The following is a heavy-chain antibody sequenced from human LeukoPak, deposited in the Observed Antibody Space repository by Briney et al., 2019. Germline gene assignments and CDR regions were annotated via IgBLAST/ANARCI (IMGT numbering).Heavy chain of an antibody. D-gene: IGHD4-17*01. J-gene: IGHJ4*02. CDR2: ISSDSSYI. Sequence: GGSLRLSCAASGFTFSDYYMSWIRQAPGKGLEWVSSISSDSSYIYYADAVHGRFTVSRDNAKYSLYLQMNSLRAEDTAVYYCVRGSYGAYDYWGQGSLVTVSS. V-gene: IGHV3-11*06. CDR1: GFTFSDYY. CDR3: VRGSYGAYDY.